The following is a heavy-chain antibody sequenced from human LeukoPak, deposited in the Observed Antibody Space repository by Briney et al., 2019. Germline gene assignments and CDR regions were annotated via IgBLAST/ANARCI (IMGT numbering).Heavy chain of an antibody. CDR2: ISSSSSYT. Sequence: GGSLRLSCAASGFTFSDYYMSWIRQAPGKGLEWVSYISSSSSYTNYADSVKGRFTISRDNAKNSLYLQMNSLRAEDTAVYYCVRGYFGDLLYYWGLGTLVTVSS. V-gene: IGHV3-11*05. CDR3: VRGYFGDLLYY. J-gene: IGHJ4*02. D-gene: IGHD4-17*01. CDR1: GFTFSDYY.